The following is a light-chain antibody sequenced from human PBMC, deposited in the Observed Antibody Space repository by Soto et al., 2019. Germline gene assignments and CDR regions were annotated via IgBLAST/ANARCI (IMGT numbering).Light chain of an antibody. Sequence: EIVMTQSPATLSVSPGERATLSCRASQSVSSDLAWYQHKPGQAPRLLIYGASTRATGIPARFSGRGSGTEFTLTISSLQSEDFAVYYCQQYNNWPHLTFGQGTRLEI. CDR1: QSVSSD. CDR2: GAS. J-gene: IGKJ5*01. V-gene: IGKV3-15*01. CDR3: QQYNNWPHLT.